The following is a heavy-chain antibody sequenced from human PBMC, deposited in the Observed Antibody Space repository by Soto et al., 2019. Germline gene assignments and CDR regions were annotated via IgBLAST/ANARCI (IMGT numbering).Heavy chain of an antibody. V-gene: IGHV1-69*12. CDR3: ASPPYCGGDCYSIRRDFQH. CDR2: IIPIFGTA. CDR1: GGTFSSYA. J-gene: IGHJ1*01. D-gene: IGHD2-21*02. Sequence: QVQLVQSGAEVKKPGSSVKVSCKASGGTFSSYAISWVRQAPGQGLEWMGGIIPIFGTANYAQKVQGRVTITADESTSTAYMELSSLRSEDTAVYYCASPPYCGGDCYSIRRDFQHWGQGTLVTVSS.